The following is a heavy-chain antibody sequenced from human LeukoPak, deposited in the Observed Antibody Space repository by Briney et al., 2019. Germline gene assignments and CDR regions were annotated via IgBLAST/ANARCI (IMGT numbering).Heavy chain of an antibody. D-gene: IGHD1-26*01. J-gene: IGHJ4*01. CDR1: GFTFSSYW. CDR3: ALSRYSGTSLDD. V-gene: IGHV3-74*01. Sequence: GGSLTLSCAASGFTFSSYWVLWVRQAPGKGLVWVSRINSAESTTTYADSVKGRFTISRDNAKSTLYLQMNSLRIEDTAVYYCALSRYSGTSLDDWGQ. CDR2: INSAESTT.